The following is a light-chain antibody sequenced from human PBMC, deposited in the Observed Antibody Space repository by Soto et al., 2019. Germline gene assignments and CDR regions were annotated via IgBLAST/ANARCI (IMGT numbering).Light chain of an antibody. Sequence: EIVLTQSPVTLSLSPGERATLSCRSSQSVRTYLAWYQVKPGQAPRLLIYDTSTRATGVPARFSGSRSGPEFTLTINSLQSEDFAIYYCQPYNNWPLTFGGGTKVDIK. J-gene: IGKJ4*01. CDR1: QSVRTY. CDR2: DTS. CDR3: QPYNNWPLT. V-gene: IGKV3-15*01.